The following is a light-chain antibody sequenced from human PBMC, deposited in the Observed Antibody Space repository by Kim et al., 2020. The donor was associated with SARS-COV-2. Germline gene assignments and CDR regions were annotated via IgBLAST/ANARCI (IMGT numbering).Light chain of an antibody. J-gene: IGLJ3*02. CDR1: SSNIGAGYH. CDR3: QSYDSSLSAWV. CDR2: DNN. Sequence: QSVLTQSPSVSGAPGQRVTISCTGSSSNIGAGYHVHWYQQFPGTAPKVVIYDNNNRPSGVPDRISGSKSGASASLAITGLQAEDEADYYCQSYDSSLSAWVFGGGTKLTVL. V-gene: IGLV1-40*01.